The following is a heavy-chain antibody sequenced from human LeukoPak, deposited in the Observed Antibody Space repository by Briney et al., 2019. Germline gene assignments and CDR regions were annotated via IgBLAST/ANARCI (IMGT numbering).Heavy chain of an antibody. V-gene: IGHV3-66*01. CDR3: ARVSSGITGTNYYYYYMDV. J-gene: IGHJ6*03. CDR2: IYSGGST. D-gene: IGHD1-7*01. CDR1: GFTVSSNY. Sequence: GGSLRLSCAASGFTVSSNYMSWVRQAPGKGLEWVSVIYSGGSTYYADSVKGRFTISRDNSKNTLYLQMNSLRAEDTAVYYCARVSSGITGTNYYYYYMDVWGKGTTVTVSS.